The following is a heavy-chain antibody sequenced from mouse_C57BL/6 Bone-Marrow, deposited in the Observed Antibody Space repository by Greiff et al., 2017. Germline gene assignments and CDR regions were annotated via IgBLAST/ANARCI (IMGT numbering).Heavy chain of an antibody. CDR1: GFTFTDYY. CDR2: IRNKANGYTT. CDR3: AGLYYGSSYNYFDF. V-gene: IGHV7-3*01. Sequence: EVQVVEPGGGLVQPGGSLSLSCAASGFTFTDYYMSWVRQPPGKALEWLGFIRNKANGYTTEYSASVKGRFTISRDNSQSILYLQMNALRAEDSATYYCAGLYYGSSYNYFDFWGEDTTLTVSS. D-gene: IGHD1-1*01. J-gene: IGHJ2*01.